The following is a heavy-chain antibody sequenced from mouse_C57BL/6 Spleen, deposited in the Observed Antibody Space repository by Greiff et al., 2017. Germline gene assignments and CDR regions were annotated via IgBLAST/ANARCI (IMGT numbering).Heavy chain of an antibody. Sequence: EVQVVESGGGLVKPGGSLKLSCAASGFTFSSYTMSWVRQTPEQRLAWVATISGGGGNTYYPDSVKGRFTISRDNATNTLYLQMSSLRSEDTALYYCARHYDYAWFAYWGQGTMVTVSA. D-gene: IGHD2-4*01. CDR2: ISGGGGNT. V-gene: IGHV5-9*01. CDR1: GFTFSSYT. J-gene: IGHJ3*01. CDR3: ARHYDYAWFAY.